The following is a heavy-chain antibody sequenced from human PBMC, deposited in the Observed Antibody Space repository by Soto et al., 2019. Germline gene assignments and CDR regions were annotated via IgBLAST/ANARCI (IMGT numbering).Heavy chain of an antibody. CDR2: IYHSGST. CDR3: ASLAAATLSFDY. V-gene: IGHV4-30-2*01. D-gene: IGHD2-15*01. Sequence: PSETLSLTCAVSGGSISSGGYSWSWIRQPPGKGLEWIGYIYHSGSTYYNPSLKSRVTISVDRSKNQFSLKLSSVTAADTAVYYCASLAAATLSFDYWGQGTLVTVSS. J-gene: IGHJ4*02. CDR1: GGSISSGGYS.